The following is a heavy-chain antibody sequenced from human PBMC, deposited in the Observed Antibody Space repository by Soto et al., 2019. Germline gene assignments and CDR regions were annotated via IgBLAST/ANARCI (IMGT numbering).Heavy chain of an antibody. D-gene: IGHD4-4*01. Sequence: PGGSLKLSCAASGFTFSSYAMSWVRQAPGKGLEWVSTISGSGGSTYYADSVKGRFTISRDNSKSTLYLQINSLRAEDTAVYYCAKDPELTVTTFYLDYWGQGALVTVSS. V-gene: IGHV3-23*01. CDR1: GFTFSSYA. J-gene: IGHJ4*02. CDR3: AKDPELTVTTFYLDY. CDR2: ISGSGGST.